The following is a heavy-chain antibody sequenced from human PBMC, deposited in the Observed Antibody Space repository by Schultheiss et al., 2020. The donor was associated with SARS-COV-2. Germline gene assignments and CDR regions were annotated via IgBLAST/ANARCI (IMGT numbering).Heavy chain of an antibody. Sequence: SETLSLTCTVSGGSISSGSYYWSWIRQPPGKGLEWIGRIYTSGSTNYNPSLKSRVTISVDTSKNQFSLKLSSVTAADTAVYYCARLKGSSWYGGYYMDVWGKGTTVTVSS. D-gene: IGHD6-13*01. CDR1: GGSISSGSYY. V-gene: IGHV4-61*02. CDR3: ARLKGSSWYGGYYMDV. CDR2: IYTSGST. J-gene: IGHJ6*03.